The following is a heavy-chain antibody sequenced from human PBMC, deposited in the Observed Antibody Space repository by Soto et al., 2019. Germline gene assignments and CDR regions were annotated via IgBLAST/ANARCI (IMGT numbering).Heavy chain of an antibody. CDR3: ARDLGQQLFDY. CDR2: INAYNGNK. Sequence: QVQLVQSGAEVKKPGASVKVSCKASGYTFTSYGISWVRQAPGQGLEWMGWINAYNGNKKHAQKLQGRVTMTTDTSPSTAYMELRSLRSADTAVYYCARDLGQQLFDYLGQGTLVTVSS. J-gene: IGHJ4*02. D-gene: IGHD6-13*01. V-gene: IGHV1-18*01. CDR1: GYTFTSYG.